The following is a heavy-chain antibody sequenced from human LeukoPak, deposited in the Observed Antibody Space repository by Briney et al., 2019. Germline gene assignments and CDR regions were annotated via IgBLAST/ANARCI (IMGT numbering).Heavy chain of an antibody. CDR2: IYYSGST. Sequence: SQTLSLTCTVSGGSISSGGYYWSWIRQHPGKGLEWIGYIYYSGSTYYNPSLKSRVTISVDTSKNQFSLRLSSVTAADTAVYYCARDRLSSWFDPWGQGTLVTVSS. V-gene: IGHV4-31*03. D-gene: IGHD1-26*01. J-gene: IGHJ5*02. CDR3: ARDRLSSWFDP. CDR1: GGSISSGGYY.